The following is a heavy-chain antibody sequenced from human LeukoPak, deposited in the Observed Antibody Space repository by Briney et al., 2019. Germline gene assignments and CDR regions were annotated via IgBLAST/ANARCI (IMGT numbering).Heavy chain of an antibody. CDR1: GGSISSSSNY. J-gene: IGHJ1*01. D-gene: IGHD2-2*01. CDR3: ARRGGYCSSTSCLEYFQH. CDR2: IYYSGST. V-gene: IGHV4-39*01. Sequence: SETLSLTCTVSGGSISSSSNYWGWIRQPPGKGLEWIGSIYYSGSTYYNPSLKSRVTISVDTSKNQLSLRLSSVTAADTAVYYCARRGGYCSSTSCLEYFQHWGQGTLVTVSS.